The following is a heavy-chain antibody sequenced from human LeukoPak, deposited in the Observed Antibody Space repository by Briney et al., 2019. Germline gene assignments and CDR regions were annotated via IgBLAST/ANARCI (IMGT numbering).Heavy chain of an antibody. D-gene: IGHD4-11*01. CDR1: GFTFSSYA. CDR3: ARGGRHDYPSDY. J-gene: IGHJ4*02. CDR2: ISSGSSYI. Sequence: GGSLRLSCAASGFTFSSYAMSWVRQAPGKGLEWVSSISSGSSYIYYADSVKGRFTISRDNAKNSLYLQMNGLRAEDTAVYYCARGGRHDYPSDYWGQGTLVTVSS. V-gene: IGHV3-21*01.